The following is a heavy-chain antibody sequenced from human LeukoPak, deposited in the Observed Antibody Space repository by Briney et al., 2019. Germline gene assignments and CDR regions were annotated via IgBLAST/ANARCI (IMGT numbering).Heavy chain of an antibody. CDR3: TRVGYIDEGIDY. J-gene: IGHJ4*02. CDR2: IKQDGSKK. V-gene: IGHV3-7*04. CDR1: GFPFSSYW. D-gene: IGHD5-24*01. Sequence: GGSLRLSCVASGFPFSSYWMTWVRQAPGKGLEWVANIKQDGSKKSYVNSVKGRFTISRDNAKNSLYLQMNSLRAEDTAIYYCTRVGYIDEGIDYWGQGTLVTVSS.